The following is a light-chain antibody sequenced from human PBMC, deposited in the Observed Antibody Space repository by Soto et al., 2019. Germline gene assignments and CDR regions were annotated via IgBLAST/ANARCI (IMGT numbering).Light chain of an antibody. CDR2: DAS. V-gene: IGKV1-5*01. CDR1: QSISSW. CDR3: QQYNSYPWT. Sequence: DIQMTQSPSTLSASVGDRVTITCRASQSISSWLAWYQQKPGKAPKLLIYDASSLESGVPSRFRGSGSGTEFTLTISSLQPDDFATYYFQQYNSYPWTFGQGTKVEIK. J-gene: IGKJ1*01.